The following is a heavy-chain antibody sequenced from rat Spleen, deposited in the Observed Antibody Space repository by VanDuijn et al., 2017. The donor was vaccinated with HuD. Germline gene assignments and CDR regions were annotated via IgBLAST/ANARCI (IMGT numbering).Heavy chain of an antibody. CDR2: IWAGGGT. J-gene: IGHJ2*01. CDR3: ARVGYSSYIRYFDY. D-gene: IGHD1-2*01. Sequence: QVQLKESGPGLVQPSQTLSLTCTVSGFSLTTYHVSWVRQPPGKSLVWMGTIWAGGGTNYNSAVQSRLSISRDTSKSQVFLKMNSLQTEDTATYYCARVGYSSYIRYFDYWGQGVMVTVSS. CDR1: GFSLTTYH. V-gene: IGHV2-13*01.